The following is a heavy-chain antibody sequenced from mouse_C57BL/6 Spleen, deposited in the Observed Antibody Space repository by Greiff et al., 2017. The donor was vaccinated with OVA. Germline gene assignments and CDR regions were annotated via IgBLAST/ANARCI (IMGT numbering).Heavy chain of an antibody. CDR3: ARSGYYGSSWYFDV. Sequence: QVQLQQSGAELVRPGSSVKLSCKASGYTFTSYWMDWVKQRPGQGLEWIGNIYLSDSETHYNQKFKDKATLTVDKSSSTAYMQLSSLTSEDSAVYYCARSGYYGSSWYFDVWGTGTTVTVSS. J-gene: IGHJ1*03. CDR2: IYLSDSET. D-gene: IGHD1-1*01. V-gene: IGHV1-61*01. CDR1: GYTFTSYW.